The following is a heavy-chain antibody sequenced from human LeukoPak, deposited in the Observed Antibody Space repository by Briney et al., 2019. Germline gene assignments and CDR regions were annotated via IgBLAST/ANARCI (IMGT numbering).Heavy chain of an antibody. Sequence: PSEPLSLTCTVSGGSISSSSYYWGWIRHPPGKGLVWIGGIYYSGSTYYNPSLKSRVTISVDTSKNQFSLKLSSVTAAVTAVYYCAADKRQYYDILTGPDDAFDIWGQGTIVTVSS. J-gene: IGHJ3*02. CDR1: GGSISSSSYY. CDR2: IYYSGST. V-gene: IGHV4-39*01. CDR3: AADKRQYYDILTGPDDAFDI. D-gene: IGHD3-9*01.